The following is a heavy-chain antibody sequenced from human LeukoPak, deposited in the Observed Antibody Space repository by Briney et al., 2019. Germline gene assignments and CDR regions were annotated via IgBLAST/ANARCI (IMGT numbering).Heavy chain of an antibody. CDR1: GFTFGSYA. Sequence: SGGSLRLSCTASGFTFGSYAMSWVRQAPGKGLEWVSAISGSGGSTYYADSVKGRFTISRDNSKNTLYLQMNSLRAEDTAVYYCAKTAPADYYGSGSYSDYWGQGTLVTVSS. CDR2: ISGSGGST. CDR3: AKTAPADYYGSGSYSDY. J-gene: IGHJ4*02. D-gene: IGHD3-10*01. V-gene: IGHV3-23*01.